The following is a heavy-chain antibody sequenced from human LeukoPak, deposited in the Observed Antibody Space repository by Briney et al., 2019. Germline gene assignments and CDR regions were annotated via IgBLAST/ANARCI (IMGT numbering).Heavy chain of an antibody. CDR2: ISGDGGAT. J-gene: IGHJ4*02. D-gene: IGHD5-18*01. CDR3: AKGGYTYGGRLFDY. CDR1: GFAFDDYV. Sequence: GGSLRLSCAASGFAFDDYVMHWVRQAPGKGLEWVSFISGDGGATYYADSAKGRFTISRDNGRKSLYLQMDSLRTEDTALYYCAKGGYTYGGRLFDYWGQGTLVTVSS. V-gene: IGHV3-43*02.